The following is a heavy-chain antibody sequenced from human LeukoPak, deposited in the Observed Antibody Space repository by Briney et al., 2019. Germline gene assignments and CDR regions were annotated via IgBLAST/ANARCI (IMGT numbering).Heavy chain of an antibody. CDR1: GFRFSDYG. V-gene: IGHV3-30*02. D-gene: IGHD6-13*01. CDR3: ARGAWAADGPMGNNFAS. Sequence: PGGSLRLSCVASGFRFSDYGMHWVRQALGKGLEWAAFIRYDASDKYYADSVKGRFTISRDNSNNTLTLHMNSLRIEDTSIYFCARGAWAADGPMGNNFASWGQGSLVTVSS. CDR2: IRYDASDK. J-gene: IGHJ4*02.